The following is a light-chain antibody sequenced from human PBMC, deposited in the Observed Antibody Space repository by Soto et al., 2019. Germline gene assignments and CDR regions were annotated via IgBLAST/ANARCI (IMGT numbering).Light chain of an antibody. CDR3: TSYTSDSTYV. V-gene: IGLV2-14*01. CDR2: DVS. J-gene: IGLJ1*01. Sequence: ALTQPASVSGSSGQSITISCTGTSTDVGRYNYVSWYQQHPGKAPKLMVYDVSNRPSWVSNRFSGSKSGITASLTISGLQAEDEADYYCTSYTSDSTYVFGTGTKVTVL. CDR1: STDVGRYNY.